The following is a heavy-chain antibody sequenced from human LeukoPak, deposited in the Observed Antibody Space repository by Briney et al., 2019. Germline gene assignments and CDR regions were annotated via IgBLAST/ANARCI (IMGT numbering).Heavy chain of an antibody. V-gene: IGHV1-69*04. CDR1: GGTFSSYA. J-gene: IGHJ4*02. Sequence: SVKVSCKASGGTFSSYAISWVRQAPGQGLEWMGRIIPIFGIANYAQKFQGRVTITADKSTSTAYMELSSLRSEDTAVYYCARDLGYSGYDPTYYYDSSGCYQHYYFDYWGQGTLVTVSS. CDR2: IIPIFGIA. D-gene: IGHD3-22*01. CDR3: ARDLGYSGYDPTYYYDSSGCYQHYYFDY.